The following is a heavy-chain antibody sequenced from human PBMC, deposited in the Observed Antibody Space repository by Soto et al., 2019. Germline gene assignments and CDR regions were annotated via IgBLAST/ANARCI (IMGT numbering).Heavy chain of an antibody. J-gene: IGHJ2*01. D-gene: IGHD5-12*01. CDR2: ISYDGSNK. CDR1: GFTFSSYG. CDR3: AKGRWLPTYYWYFDL. V-gene: IGHV3-30*18. Sequence: QVQLVESGGGVVQPGRSLRLSCAASGFTFSSYGMHWVRQAPGKGLEWVAVISYDGSNKYYADSVKGRFTISRDNSKNTLYLQMNSLRAEDTAVYYCAKGRWLPTYYWYFDLWGRGTLVTVSS.